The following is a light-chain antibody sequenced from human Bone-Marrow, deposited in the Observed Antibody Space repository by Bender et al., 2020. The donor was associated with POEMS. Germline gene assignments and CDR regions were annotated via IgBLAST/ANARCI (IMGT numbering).Light chain of an antibody. CDR2: QDT. J-gene: IGLJ2*01. Sequence: SYEVTQPPSVSVSPGQTASITCSGDDLGDKYVAWYQQKPGQSPVLVIYQDTKRPSGIPERFSGSKSGNTATLTISGTQAMDEANYYCQAWDAYAMIFGGGTKLTVL. V-gene: IGLV3-1*01. CDR1: DLGDKY. CDR3: QAWDAYAMI.